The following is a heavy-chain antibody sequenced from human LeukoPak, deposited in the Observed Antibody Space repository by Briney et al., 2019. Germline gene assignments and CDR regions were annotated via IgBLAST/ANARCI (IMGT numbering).Heavy chain of an antibody. CDR3: ARRGIAAAGYDY. CDR1: GVSISTYY. V-gene: IGHV4-59*08. J-gene: IGHJ4*02. Sequence: PSETLSLTCTVSGVSISTYYWSWTRQPPGKGLEWIGCIYYSGSTNYNPSLKSRVTISVDTSKNQFSLKLSSVTAADTAVYYCARRGIAAAGYDYWGQGTLVTVSS. CDR2: IYYSGST. D-gene: IGHD6-13*01.